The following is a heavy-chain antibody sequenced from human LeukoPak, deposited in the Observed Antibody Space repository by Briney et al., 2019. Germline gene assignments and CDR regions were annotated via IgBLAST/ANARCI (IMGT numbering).Heavy chain of an antibody. D-gene: IGHD1-26*01. CDR2: IYYRGST. CDR1: GGFISSSSYY. Sequence: PSETLSLTCTVSGGFISSSSYYWGWIRQPPGKGLEWIGTIYYRGSTYYNPSLKSRVTISVDTSKKQFSLKLSSVTAADTAVYYCARIVGASDYWGQGTLVTVSS. CDR3: ARIVGASDY. V-gene: IGHV4-39*01. J-gene: IGHJ4*02.